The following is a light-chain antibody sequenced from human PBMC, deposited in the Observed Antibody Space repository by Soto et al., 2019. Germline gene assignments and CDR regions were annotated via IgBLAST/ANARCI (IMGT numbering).Light chain of an antibody. J-gene: IGKJ5*01. CDR1: QSVLASSINKNYSNNKNY. Sequence: DFVMAQSPASLSVSLGETATINCKSSQSVLASSINKNYSNNKNYGAWFQQKPGQPPKLLISWASTRESGVPGRFSGSGSGTDFTLTIRSPQAEDGAVYYCQQYRSDQITFSQGTRLEI. CDR2: WAS. CDR3: QQYRSDQIT. V-gene: IGKV4-1*01.